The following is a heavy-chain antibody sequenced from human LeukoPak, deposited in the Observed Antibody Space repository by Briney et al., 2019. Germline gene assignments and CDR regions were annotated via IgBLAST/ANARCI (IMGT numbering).Heavy chain of an antibody. J-gene: IGHJ3*02. V-gene: IGHV3-30*18. CDR3: AKDGYYDFWSGYYPSDI. CDR2: ISYDGSNK. Sequence: PGGSLRHSCAASGFTFSSYGMHWVRQAPGKGLEGVAVISYDGSNKYYADSVKGRFTISRDNSKNTLYLQMNSLRAEDTAVYYCAKDGYYDFWSGYYPSDIWGQGTMVTVSS. D-gene: IGHD3-3*01. CDR1: GFTFSSYG.